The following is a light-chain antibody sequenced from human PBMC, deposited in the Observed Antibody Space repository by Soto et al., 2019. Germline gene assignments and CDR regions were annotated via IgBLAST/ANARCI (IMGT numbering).Light chain of an antibody. J-gene: IGKJ5*01. CDR2: GAS. CDR3: QQYNRWPPIT. Sequence: EIVFTQSPGTLSLSPGERATLSCRASHSFSGYLAWYQQKPGQAPRLLIYGASNRATGIPDRFSGSGSGTDFTLTISRLEPEDFVVYYCQQYNRWPPITFGQGTRLEIK. CDR1: HSFSGY. V-gene: IGKV3-20*01.